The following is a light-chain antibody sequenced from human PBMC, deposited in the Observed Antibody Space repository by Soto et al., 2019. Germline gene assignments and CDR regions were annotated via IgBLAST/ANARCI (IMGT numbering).Light chain of an antibody. CDR1: SXXVXGXXY. J-gene: IGLJ1*01. CDR3: CSYAGSYTSLYV. V-gene: IGLV2-11*01. CDR2: DVS. Sequence: QSALTQXRXVXGXPXXSXXXXXTGTSXXVXGXXYVSWYQXHXGKAPKLMIYDVSKRPSGVPDRFSGSKSGNTASLTISGLQXEDEADYYCCSYAGSYTSLYVFGTGTKVTVL.